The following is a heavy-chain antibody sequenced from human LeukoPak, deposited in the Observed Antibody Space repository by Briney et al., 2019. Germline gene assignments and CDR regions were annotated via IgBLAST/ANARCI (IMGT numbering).Heavy chain of an antibody. CDR2: ISESGGST. J-gene: IGHJ4*02. V-gene: IGHV3-23*01. D-gene: IGHD1-26*01. Sequence: PGGSLRLSCAAFGFAFSSYAMSWVRQAPGKGLEWVSGISESGGSTYYAGSVKGRLTISRDNSKNTLYLQMNSLRVEDTAVYCCAKGHYSGSSTYYFDYWGQGTLVTVSS. CDR3: AKGHYSGSSTYYFDY. CDR1: GFAFSSYA.